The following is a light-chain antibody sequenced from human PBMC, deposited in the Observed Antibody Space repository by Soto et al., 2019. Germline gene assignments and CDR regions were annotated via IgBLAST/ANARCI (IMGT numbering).Light chain of an antibody. CDR1: QSISSW. CDR3: QQYHSYT. V-gene: IGKV1-5*01. J-gene: IGKJ2*01. CDR2: DAS. Sequence: DIQMTQSPSTLSASVGDRVTITCRASQSISSWLAWYQQKPGKAPNLLIYDASSLESGVPSRFSGSGSGTEFTLTISSLQPDDFATYYCQQYHSYTFGQGTKLEIK.